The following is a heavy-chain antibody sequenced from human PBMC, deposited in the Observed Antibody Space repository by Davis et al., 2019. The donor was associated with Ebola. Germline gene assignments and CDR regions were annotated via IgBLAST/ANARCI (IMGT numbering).Heavy chain of an antibody. CDR2: ISYDGNNE. CDR3: AKEEGRRGQWMPHFDH. Sequence: GESLKISCAASGFTFSTYAMHWVRQAPGKGLEWVAVISYDGNNEDYAASVKGRFTISRDNSKNTLYLLMASLRPDDTAVYYCAKEEGRRGQWMPHFDHWGQGTLVTVSS. J-gene: IGHJ4*01. CDR1: GFTFSTYA. V-gene: IGHV3-30-3*01. D-gene: IGHD3-10*01.